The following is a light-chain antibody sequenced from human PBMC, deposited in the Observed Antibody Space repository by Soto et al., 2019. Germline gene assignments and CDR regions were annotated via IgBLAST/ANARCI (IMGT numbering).Light chain of an antibody. V-gene: IGLV2-14*01. CDR3: LSKTSTISYV. J-gene: IGLJ1*01. Sequence: QSVLTQPASVSGSPGQSIAISCTGTTSDVRGYNYVSWYQQHPGKVPKRLIHEVSNRPSGVSNRLSGSKSGNTASLTISGLQAEDEADYYCLSKTSTISYVFGTGTKVTVL. CDR2: EVS. CDR1: TSDVRGYNY.